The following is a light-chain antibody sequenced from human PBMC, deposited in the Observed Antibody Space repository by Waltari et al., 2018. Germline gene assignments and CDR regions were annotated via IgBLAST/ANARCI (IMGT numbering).Light chain of an antibody. V-gene: IGKV1-9*01. CDR1: QVISSH. J-gene: IGKJ4*01. CDR3: QQLHAYPLS. CDR2: AAS. Sequence: DIQLTQSPSFLSASVGDRVTITCRASQVISSHLAWYQQEPGKAPKLLLYAASTLQTGVPSRFSGSGSGTEFTLRISSLQPEDFGSYYCQQLHAYPLSFGGGTKVEIK.